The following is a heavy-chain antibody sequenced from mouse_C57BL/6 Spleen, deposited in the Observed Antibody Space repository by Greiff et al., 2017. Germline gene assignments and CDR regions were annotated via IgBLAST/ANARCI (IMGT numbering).Heavy chain of an antibody. Sequence: QVQLQQPGAELVRPGSSVKLSCKASGYTFTSYWMHWVKQRPIQGLEWIGNIDPSDSETHYNQKFKDKATLTVDNSSNQAYMQLSSLTSEDSAVSYCARGGYGSSYDFDYWGQGTTLTVSS. CDR2: IDPSDSET. CDR3: ARGGYGSSYDFDY. J-gene: IGHJ2*01. D-gene: IGHD1-1*01. V-gene: IGHV1-52*01. CDR1: GYTFTSYW.